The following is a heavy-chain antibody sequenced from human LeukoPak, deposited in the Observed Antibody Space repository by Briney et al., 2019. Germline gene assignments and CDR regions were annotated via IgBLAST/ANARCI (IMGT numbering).Heavy chain of an antibody. CDR1: GFTFSSYA. Sequence: GGSLRLSCAASGFTFSSYAMSWVRQAPGKGLEWVSAISGSGGSTYYADSVKGRFTISRDNSKNTLYLQMNSLRAEDTAVYYRAKRSRATGSPHFDYWGQGTLVTVSS. V-gene: IGHV3-23*01. J-gene: IGHJ4*02. CDR3: AKRSRATGSPHFDY. D-gene: IGHD3-10*01. CDR2: ISGSGGST.